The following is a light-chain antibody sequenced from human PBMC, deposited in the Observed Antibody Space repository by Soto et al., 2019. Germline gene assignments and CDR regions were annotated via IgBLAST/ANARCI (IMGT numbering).Light chain of an antibody. CDR2: GAS. Sequence: EIVLTQSPGTLSLSPGATATLSCRASQSVSRNYLAWFQQRPGQAPRLLIHGASGRAAGTPDRFSGSGSGTDFTLTINRLEPEDFAVYYCHHYGDSPIYTFGPGTKVDFK. V-gene: IGKV3-20*01. CDR1: QSVSRNY. J-gene: IGKJ3*01. CDR3: HHYGDSPIYT.